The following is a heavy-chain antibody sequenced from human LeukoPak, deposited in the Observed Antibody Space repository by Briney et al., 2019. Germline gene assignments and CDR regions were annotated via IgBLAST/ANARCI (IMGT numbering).Heavy chain of an antibody. CDR2: IYHSGST. V-gene: IGHV4-30-2*01. CDR1: GGSISSGGYS. Sequence: PSETLSLTCAVSGGSISSGGYSWSWIRQPPGKGLEWIGYIYHSGSTYYNPSLKSRVTISVDRSRNQFSLKLSSVTAADTAVYYCARAPGKYSSSSHFDYWGQGTLVTVSS. CDR3: ARAPGKYSSSSHFDY. D-gene: IGHD6-6*01. J-gene: IGHJ4*02.